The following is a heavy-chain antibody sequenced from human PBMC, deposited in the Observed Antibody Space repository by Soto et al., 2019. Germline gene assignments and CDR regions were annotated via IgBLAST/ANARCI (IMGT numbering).Heavy chain of an antibody. D-gene: IGHD3-10*01. V-gene: IGHV1-24*01. CDR1: GHPLPATF. CDR3: ARPIPHRGAMITNISFDF. Sequence: ASVKVSCKISGHPLPATFIHWVRQAPGKGLEWMGGFDPEGGEANYAQKCQGRVTVTEDTVNGTAYMELSSLRSDDTAVYYCARPIPHRGAMITNISFDFWGQGTPVTVSS. CDR2: FDPEGGEA. J-gene: IGHJ4*02.